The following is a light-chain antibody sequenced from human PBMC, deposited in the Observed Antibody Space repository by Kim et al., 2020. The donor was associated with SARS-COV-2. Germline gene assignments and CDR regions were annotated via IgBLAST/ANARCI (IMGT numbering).Light chain of an antibody. Sequence: PGQTARITCSGDAVTKQDAYWYQQKPGQAPVLVIYKDSERPSGIPERFSGSSSGTTVTLTISGVQAEDEADYYCQSADSSGTYGVSGGGTQLTVL. V-gene: IGLV3-25*03. CDR1: AVTKQD. J-gene: IGLJ3*02. CDR3: QSADSSGTYGV. CDR2: KDS.